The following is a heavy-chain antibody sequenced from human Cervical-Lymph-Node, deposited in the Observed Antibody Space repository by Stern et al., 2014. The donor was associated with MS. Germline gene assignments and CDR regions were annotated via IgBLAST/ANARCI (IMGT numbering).Heavy chain of an antibody. CDR1: AYSLRNTW. J-gene: IGHJ4*02. CDR3: ARGRGIALRPDY. Sequence: EVQLVESGAEVKKPGESLKISCKGSAYSLRNTWIGWVRQMPGKGLEWMGSIYPGDSETRYSPTFECQVTISADKSINTAYLQWSSLKASDTAMYYCARGRGIALRPDYWGQGTLVTVSS. V-gene: IGHV5-51*03. CDR2: IYPGDSET. D-gene: IGHD6-13*01.